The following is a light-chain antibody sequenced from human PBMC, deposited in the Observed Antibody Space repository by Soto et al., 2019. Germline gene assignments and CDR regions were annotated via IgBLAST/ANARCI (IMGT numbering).Light chain of an antibody. CDR3: KQYNIWPPEVT. CDR2: GAS. Sequence: EKVMTQSPATLSVSPGEIATLSCRASQSVNRNLAWYQQKPVQTPRLLIYGASTRAAGVPVRFSGSGAGTGFKPTTSSLQSADFAISYWKQYNIWPPEVTFGPGTKVDIK. J-gene: IGKJ3*01. V-gene: IGKV3-15*01. CDR1: QSVNRN.